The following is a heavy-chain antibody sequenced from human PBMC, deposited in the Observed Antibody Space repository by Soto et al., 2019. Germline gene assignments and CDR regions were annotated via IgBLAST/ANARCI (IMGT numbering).Heavy chain of an antibody. CDR1: GFTFSNYW. Sequence: EVRLVESGGGLVQPGGSLRLSCAVSGFTFSNYWMHWVRQTPGKGLVWVSRINSDGSSTKYADSVKGRFTISRDNAKNTLYLQMSSLRAEDTAVYYCATGSGWYSPDYWGQGTLVTVSS. CDR2: INSDGSST. CDR3: ATGSGWYSPDY. D-gene: IGHD6-19*01. V-gene: IGHV3-74*03. J-gene: IGHJ4*02.